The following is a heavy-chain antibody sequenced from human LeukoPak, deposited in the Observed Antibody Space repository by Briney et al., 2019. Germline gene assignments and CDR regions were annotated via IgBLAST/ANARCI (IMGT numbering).Heavy chain of an antibody. CDR2: IHAGTGDT. CDR1: GYTFTGHY. D-gene: IGHD7-27*01. Sequence: ASVKVSCKASGYTFTGHYMHWVRQAPGHGLEWMGWIHAGTGDTNYAQKFQGRFTMTRDTPISTLYMELNRLTSDDTAVYFCARDENWGPDYWGQGTLVTVSS. V-gene: IGHV1-2*02. J-gene: IGHJ4*02. CDR3: ARDENWGPDY.